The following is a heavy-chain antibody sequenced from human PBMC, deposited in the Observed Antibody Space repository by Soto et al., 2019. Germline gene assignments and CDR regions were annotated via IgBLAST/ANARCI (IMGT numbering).Heavy chain of an antibody. CDR1: GFSFSSYA. D-gene: IGHD3-3*01. V-gene: IGHV3-30-3*01. CDR3: ARELDVDPYYFDY. J-gene: IGHJ4*02. Sequence: GGSLRLSCAASGFSFSSYAMHWVRQAPGKGLEWVAVISYDGSNKYYADSAKGRFTISRDNSKNTLYLQMNSLRVEDTAVYYWARELDVDPYYFDYWGQGTLVTVSS. CDR2: ISYDGSNK.